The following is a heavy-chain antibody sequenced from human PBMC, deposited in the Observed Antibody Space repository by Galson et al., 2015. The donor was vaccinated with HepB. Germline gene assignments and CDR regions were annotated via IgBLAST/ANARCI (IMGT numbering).Heavy chain of an antibody. CDR2: IYPGDSDT. CDR3: ARRLSGYTLGFFDY. V-gene: IGHV5-51*01. CDR1: GYSFTSYW. J-gene: IGHJ4*02. Sequence: QSGAEVKKPGESLKISCKGFGYSFTSYWIGWVRQMPGKGLEWMGIIYPGDSDTRYSPSLQGQVTMLADKYTGTAYLQWSSLKASDTAMYYCARRLSGYTLGFFDYWGQGTLVAVSS. D-gene: IGHD5-12*01.